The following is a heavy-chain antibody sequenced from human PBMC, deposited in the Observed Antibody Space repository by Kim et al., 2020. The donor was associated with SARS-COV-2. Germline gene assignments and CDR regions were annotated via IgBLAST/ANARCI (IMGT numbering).Heavy chain of an antibody. CDR2: INTNTGNP. CDR1: GYSFTSYG. V-gene: IGHV7-4-1*02. Sequence: ASVKVSCKASGYSFTSYGMNWVRQAPGQGLEWMGWINTNTGNPTYAQGFTGRFVFSLDTSVSTAYLEISSLKAEDTAVFYCARNGDIPVVAAAKRWFDPWGQGTLVTVSS. J-gene: IGHJ5*02. CDR3: ARNGDIPVVAAAKRWFDP. D-gene: IGHD2-15*01.